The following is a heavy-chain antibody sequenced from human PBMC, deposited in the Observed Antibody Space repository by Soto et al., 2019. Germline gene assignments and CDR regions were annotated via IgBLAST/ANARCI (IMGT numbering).Heavy chain of an antibody. D-gene: IGHD3-16*01. CDR2: IFSSGTT. J-gene: IGHJ6*02. Sequence: PSETLSLTCTVSGDSISSGNKYWSWIRQAPGKGLEWIGYIFSSGTTYYNPSLKSRLTMSLDTSQNQFSLRLASVTDADSAVYYCARVPSPFDYCYAMDVWGQGTTVTVSS. CDR3: ARVPSPFDYCYAMDV. CDR1: GDSISSGNKY. V-gene: IGHV4-30-4*01.